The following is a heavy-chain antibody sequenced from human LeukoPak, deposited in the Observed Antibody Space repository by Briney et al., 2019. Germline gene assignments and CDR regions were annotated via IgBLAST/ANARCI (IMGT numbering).Heavy chain of an antibody. J-gene: IGHJ3*02. CDR3: ARGAHRYYYDSSGYYHDAFDI. CDR1: GFTFSTYG. Sequence: GGTLRLSCAASGFTFSTYGMSWVRQAPGKGLEWVSRISSNGDSTNYADSVKGRFTISRDNSKNTLYLQMNSLRAEDTAVYYCARGAHRYYYDSSGYYHDAFDIWGQGTMVTVSS. V-gene: IGHV3-23*01. CDR2: ISSNGDST. D-gene: IGHD3-22*01.